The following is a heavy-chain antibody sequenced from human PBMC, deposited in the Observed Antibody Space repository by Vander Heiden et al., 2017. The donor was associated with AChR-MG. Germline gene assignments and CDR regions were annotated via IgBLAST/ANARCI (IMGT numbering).Heavy chain of an antibody. J-gene: IGHJ6*02. CDR3: ARAAAAGMYDYGMDV. Sequence: QVQLVQSGAEVKKPGASVKVSCTPSGYTFPGYYMHWVRQAPGQGLEWMGWINPNSGGTNYAQKFQGRVTMTRDTSISTAYMELSRLRANDTAVYYCARAAAAGMYDYGMDVWGQGTTVTVSS. V-gene: IGHV1-2*02. CDR1: GYTFPGYY. CDR2: INPNSGGT. D-gene: IGHD6-13*01.